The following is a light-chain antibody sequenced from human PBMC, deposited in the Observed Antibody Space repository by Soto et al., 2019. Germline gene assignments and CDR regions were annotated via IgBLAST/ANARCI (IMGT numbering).Light chain of an antibody. CDR1: QSITSW. Sequence: DIQMTQSPSTLSASVGDRVTITCRASQSITSWLAWYQQKPGKAPKLLIYDASRLQSGVPARFSGSGSGTDFTLTISSLQTDDFATYYCQQYASYYTFGQGTKLDIK. CDR3: QQYASYYT. V-gene: IGKV1-5*01. J-gene: IGKJ2*01. CDR2: DAS.